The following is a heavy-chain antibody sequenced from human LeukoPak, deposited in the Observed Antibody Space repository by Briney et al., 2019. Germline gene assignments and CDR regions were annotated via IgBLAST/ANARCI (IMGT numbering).Heavy chain of an antibody. D-gene: IGHD4-17*01. J-gene: IGHJ4*02. V-gene: IGHV3-49*03. CDR1: GFTFGDYA. Sequence: GGSLRLSCTASGFTFGDYAMSWFRQAPGKGLEWVGFIRSKAYGGTIEYAASVKGRFTISRDDSKSMAYLQMNSLKTEDTAVYYCTRDGLTTVTYYWGQGTLVTVSS. CDR3: TRDGLTTVTYY. CDR2: IRSKAYGGTI.